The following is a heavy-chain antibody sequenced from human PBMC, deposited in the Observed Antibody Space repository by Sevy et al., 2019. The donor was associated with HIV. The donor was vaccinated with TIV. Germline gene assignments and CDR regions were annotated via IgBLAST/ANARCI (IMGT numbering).Heavy chain of an antibody. Sequence: GESLKISCAASGFAFSVYAMSWVRQAPGRGLEWVSAVSASGDNTYYADSVKGRLTISRDNSKNMLYLQMNSLRVEDTAVYYCAKSGYGSETYYNVVKHWGQGTLVTVSS. D-gene: IGHD3-10*01. J-gene: IGHJ1*01. V-gene: IGHV3-23*01. CDR1: GFAFSVYA. CDR2: VSASGDNT. CDR3: AKSGYGSETYYNVVKH.